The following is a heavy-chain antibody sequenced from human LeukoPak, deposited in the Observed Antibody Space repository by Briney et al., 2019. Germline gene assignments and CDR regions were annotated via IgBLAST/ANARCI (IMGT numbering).Heavy chain of an antibody. J-gene: IGHJ4*02. CDR1: GFTFSSYS. D-gene: IGHD6-13*01. Sequence: GGSLRLSCAASGFTFSSYSMNWVRQAPGKGLEWVSSISSSSSYIYYADSVKGRFTISRDNAKNSLYLQMNSLRAEDTAVYYCASLRIAAAAPNRGYGYWGQGTLVTVSS. CDR2: ISSSSSYI. V-gene: IGHV3-21*01. CDR3: ASLRIAAAAPNRGYGY.